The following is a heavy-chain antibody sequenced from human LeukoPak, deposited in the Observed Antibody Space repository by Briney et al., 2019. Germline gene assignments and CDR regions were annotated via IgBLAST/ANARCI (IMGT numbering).Heavy chain of an antibody. CDR1: GGTFSSYA. V-gene: IGHV1-69*04. D-gene: IGHD3-10*01. Sequence: SVKVSCKASGGTFSSYAISWVRHAPGQGLEWMGRIIPIFGIANYAQKFQGRVTITADKSTSTAYMELSSLRSEDTAVYYCAIRYGSGTVGVLDPCGQGTLVTVYS. J-gene: IGHJ5*02. CDR2: IIPIFGIA. CDR3: AIRYGSGTVGVLDP.